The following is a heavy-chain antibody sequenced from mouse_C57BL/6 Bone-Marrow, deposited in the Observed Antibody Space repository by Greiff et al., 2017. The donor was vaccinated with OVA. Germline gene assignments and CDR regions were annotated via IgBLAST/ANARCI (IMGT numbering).Heavy chain of an antibody. CDR3: ARGGYGSRGGYFDV. CDR2: LLPGSGST. J-gene: IGHJ1*03. V-gene: IGHV1-9*01. CDR1: GYTFTGYW. D-gene: IGHD1-1*01. Sequence: VQRVESGAELMKPGASVKLSCKAPGYTFTGYWIEWVKQRPGHGLEWIGELLPGSGSTNYNEKFKGKATFTADTSSNTAYMQLSSLTTEDSASYDGARGGYGSRGGYFDVWGTGTTVTVSS.